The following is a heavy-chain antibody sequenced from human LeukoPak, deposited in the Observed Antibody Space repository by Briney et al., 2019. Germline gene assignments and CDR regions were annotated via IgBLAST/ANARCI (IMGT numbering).Heavy chain of an antibody. J-gene: IGHJ4*02. D-gene: IGHD3-22*01. CDR1: GFTVNSNY. Sequence: SGGSLRPSCAASGFTVNSNYMSWVRQAPGKGLEWVSVIYSGGSTYYADSVKGRFTVSRDNSKNTLYLQMNSLRAEDTAVYYCASQRRHDTDYWGQGTLVTVSS. V-gene: IGHV3-66*04. CDR3: ASQRRHDTDY. CDR2: IYSGGST.